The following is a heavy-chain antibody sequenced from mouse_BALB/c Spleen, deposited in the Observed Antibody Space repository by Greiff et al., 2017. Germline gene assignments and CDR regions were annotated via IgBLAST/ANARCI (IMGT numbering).Heavy chain of an antibody. CDR3: ARGSTMITTFAY. V-gene: IGHV2-9*02. D-gene: IGHD2-4*01. CDR1: GFSLTSYG. J-gene: IGHJ3*01. Sequence: VQLVESGPGLVAPSQSLSITCTVSGFSLTSYGVHWVRQPPGKGLEWLGVICAGGGTTYNSALMSSLSISKDNSKSQVFLKMNSLQTDDTAMYYCARGSTMITTFAYWGQGTLVTVSA. CDR2: ICAGGGT.